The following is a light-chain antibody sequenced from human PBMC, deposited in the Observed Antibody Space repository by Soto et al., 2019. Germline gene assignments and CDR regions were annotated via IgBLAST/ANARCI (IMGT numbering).Light chain of an antibody. CDR2: DVS. CDR1: SSDVGAYNY. Sequence: QSALTQPASVSGSPGQSITISCTGTSSDVGAYNYVSWYQQHPGKAPKLMIYDVSNRPSGISNRFSGSKSDNTASLTIFGLQAEDEADYYCSSYTSSTTLVFGTGTKLTVL. V-gene: IGLV2-14*01. J-gene: IGLJ1*01. CDR3: SSYTSSTTLV.